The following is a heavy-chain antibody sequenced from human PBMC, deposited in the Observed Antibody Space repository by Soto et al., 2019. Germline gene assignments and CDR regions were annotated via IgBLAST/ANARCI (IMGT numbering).Heavy chain of an antibody. D-gene: IGHD3-22*01. CDR2: IYSGGST. V-gene: IGHV3-53*01. CDR1: GFTVSSHY. Sequence: EVQLVESGGGLIQPGGSLRLSCAASGFTVSSHYMSWVRQAPGKGLEWVSVIYSGGSTYYADSVKGRFTISRDNSKNTLYLQMNSLRAEDTAVYYCASSFNYYDSSGYELFDYWGQGTLVTVSS. J-gene: IGHJ4*02. CDR3: ASSFNYYDSSGYELFDY.